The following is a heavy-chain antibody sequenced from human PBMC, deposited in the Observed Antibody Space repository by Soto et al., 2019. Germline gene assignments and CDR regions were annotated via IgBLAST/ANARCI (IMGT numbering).Heavy chain of an antibody. V-gene: IGHV4-59*12. J-gene: IGHJ4*02. CDR3: ARAQTIFGIITVFDY. CDR1: GGSISSYY. Sequence: SETLSLTCSVAGGSISSYYWNWIRQSPGKGLEWIGYIRYSGTAYNPSLRSRVTISVDTSKNQFSLKLSSVTAADTAVYYCARAQTIFGIITVFDYWGQGTLVTVSS. D-gene: IGHD3-3*01. CDR2: IRYSGT.